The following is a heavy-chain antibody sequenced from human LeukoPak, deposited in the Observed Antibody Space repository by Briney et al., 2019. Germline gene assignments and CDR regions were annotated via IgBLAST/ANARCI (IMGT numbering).Heavy chain of an antibody. D-gene: IGHD4-23*01. CDR1: GFTFSTYG. Sequence: GGSLRLSCAASGFTFSTYGIHWVRQAPGKGLEWVAVISYDGFNKYYADSVKGRFTISRDNSKNTLYLQMNSLRAEDTAVYYCAKDPTAGWGYGGNRHYFDYWGQGTLVTVSS. J-gene: IGHJ4*02. CDR2: ISYDGFNK. V-gene: IGHV3-30*18. CDR3: AKDPTAGWGYGGNRHYFDY.